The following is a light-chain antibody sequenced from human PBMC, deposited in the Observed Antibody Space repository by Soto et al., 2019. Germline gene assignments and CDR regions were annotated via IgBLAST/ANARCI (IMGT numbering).Light chain of an antibody. CDR2: QVS. CDR3: IQFSHFPRT. Sequence: VLTQTPLSSPVTLGQPASISCRSSQSLDYSDGNTSLSWLQQRPGQPPRLLIYQVSNRFSGVPDRFSGSGAGTDFTLQISRVEAEDVGVYSCIQFSHFPRTFGQGNKVEIK. V-gene: IGKV2-24*01. CDR1: QSLDYSDGNTS. J-gene: IGKJ1*01.